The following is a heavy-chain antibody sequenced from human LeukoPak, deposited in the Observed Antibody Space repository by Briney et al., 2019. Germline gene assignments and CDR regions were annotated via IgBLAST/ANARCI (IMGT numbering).Heavy chain of an antibody. Sequence: GGSLRLFCAASGFTFSSFAMSWVRQAPGKGLEWVSTISGSGGSTNYADSVKGRFTFPRDNSKNTLYLQMNSLRAEDTAVYYCAKDLPDYGDYIEGYWGQGTLVTVSS. D-gene: IGHD4-17*01. CDR3: AKDLPDYGDYIEGY. CDR2: ISGSGGST. V-gene: IGHV3-23*01. CDR1: GFTFSSFA. J-gene: IGHJ4*02.